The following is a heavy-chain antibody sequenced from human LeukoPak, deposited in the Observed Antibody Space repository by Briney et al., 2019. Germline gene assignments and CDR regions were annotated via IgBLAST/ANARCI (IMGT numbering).Heavy chain of an antibody. J-gene: IGHJ4*02. V-gene: IGHV4-39*07. CDR3: ARGLVGIAARLYPFDY. CDR2: IYYSGST. CDR1: GFTFSSYS. Sequence: GSLRLSCAASGFTFSSYSMNWIRQPPGKGLEWIGSIYYSGSTYYNPSLKSRVTISVDTSKNQFSLKLSSVTAADTAVYYCARGLVGIAARLYPFDYWGQGTLVTVSS. D-gene: IGHD6-6*01.